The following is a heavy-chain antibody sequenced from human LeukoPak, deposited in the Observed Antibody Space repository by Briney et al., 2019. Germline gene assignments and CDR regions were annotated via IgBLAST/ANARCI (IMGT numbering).Heavy chain of an antibody. CDR3: ARGDYYYMDV. Sequence: SETLSLTCTVSGGSFGNYYWSWIRQPPGKGLEWIGYIYYSGSTNYNPSLKSRVTISIDTSKNQFSLKLSSVTAADTAVYYCARGDYYYMDVWGKGTTVTVPS. CDR2: IYYSGST. CDR1: GGSFGNYY. J-gene: IGHJ6*03. V-gene: IGHV4-59*01.